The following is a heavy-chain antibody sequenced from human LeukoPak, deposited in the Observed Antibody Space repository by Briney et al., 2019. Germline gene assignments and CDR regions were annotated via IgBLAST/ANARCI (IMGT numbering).Heavy chain of an antibody. CDR2: ISSSSSYT. J-gene: IGHJ3*02. CDR3: AKGSSSGWYGEGAFDI. D-gene: IGHD6-19*01. CDR1: GFTFSDYY. V-gene: IGHV3-11*06. Sequence: PGGSLRLSCAASGFTFSDYYMSWIRQAPGKGLEWVSYISSSSSYTNYADSVKGRFTTSRDNAKNSLYLQMNSLRAEDTAVYYCAKGSSSGWYGEGAFDIWGQGTMVTVSS.